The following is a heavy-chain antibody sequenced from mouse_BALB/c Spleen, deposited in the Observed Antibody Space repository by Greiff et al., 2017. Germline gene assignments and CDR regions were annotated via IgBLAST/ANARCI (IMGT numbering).Heavy chain of an antibody. CDR3: APDYGDAMDY. D-gene: IGHD2-4*01. J-gene: IGHJ4*01. Sequence: EVQLQQSGAELVRPGALVKLSCKASGFNIKDYYMHWVKQRPEQGLEWIGWIDPENGNTIYDPKFQGKASITADTSSNTAYLQLSSLTSEDTAVYYCAPDYGDAMDYWGQGTSVTVSS. CDR1: GFNIKDYY. CDR2: IDPENGNT. V-gene: IGHV14-1*02.